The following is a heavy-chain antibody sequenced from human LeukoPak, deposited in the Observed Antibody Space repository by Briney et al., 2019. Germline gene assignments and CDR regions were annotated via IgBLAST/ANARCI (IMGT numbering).Heavy chain of an antibody. V-gene: IGHV3-74*01. Sequence: GGSLRLSCAASGFIFSNYWMHWVRQAPGKGLVWVSRISKDGSFASYADSVKGRFTISRDNTKNSLYLQMNSLRVEDTAVYYCARDQNFQQWGQGTLVTVSS. CDR2: ISKDGSFA. J-gene: IGHJ1*01. CDR3: ARDQNFQQ. CDR1: GFIFSNYW.